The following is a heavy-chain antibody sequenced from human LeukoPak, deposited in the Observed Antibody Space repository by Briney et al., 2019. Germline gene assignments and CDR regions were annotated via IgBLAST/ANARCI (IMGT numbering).Heavy chain of an antibody. V-gene: IGHV1-18*01. D-gene: IGHD3-9*01. CDR1: GCTFTSYG. J-gene: IGHJ6*02. CDR2: ISAYNGNT. CDR3: AREPRLRYFDWLPPLYGMDV. Sequence: GASVKVSCKASGCTFTSYGISWVRQAPGQGLEWMGWISAYNGNTNYAQKLQGRVTMTTDTSTSTAYMELRSLRSDDTAVYYCAREPRLRYFDWLPPLYGMDVWGQGTTVTVSS.